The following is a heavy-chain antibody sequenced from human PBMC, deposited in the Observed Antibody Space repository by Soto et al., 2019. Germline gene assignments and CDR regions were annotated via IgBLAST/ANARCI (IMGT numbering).Heavy chain of an antibody. CDR2: INHSGST. J-gene: IGHJ5*02. CDR1: GGSFSGYY. V-gene: IGHV4-34*01. CDR3: ATATHYYDSSGLTP. D-gene: IGHD3-22*01. Sequence: QVQLQQWGAGLLKPSETLSLTCAVYGGSFSGYYWSWIRQPPGKGLEWIGEINHSGSTNYNPSLKSRVTISVDTSKNQFSRKLSSVTAADTAVYYCATATHYYDSSGLTPWGQGTLVTVSS.